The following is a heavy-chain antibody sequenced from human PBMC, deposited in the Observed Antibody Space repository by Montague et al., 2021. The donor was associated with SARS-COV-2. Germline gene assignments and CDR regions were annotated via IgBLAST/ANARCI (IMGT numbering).Heavy chain of an antibody. CDR3: ARSGYGGGTTWFHLDS. CDR1: GDSVSSNSAA. V-gene: IGHV6-1*01. CDR2: TYYRSKWYR. Sequence: CPISGDSVSSNSAAWNWIRQSPSRGLEWLGRTYYRSKWYRDYALSVRSRLTVNPDTSENQFSLQLNSVTPDDTAVYYCARSGYGGGTTWFHLDSWGPGTLITVSS. J-gene: IGHJ4*02. D-gene: IGHD6-13*01.